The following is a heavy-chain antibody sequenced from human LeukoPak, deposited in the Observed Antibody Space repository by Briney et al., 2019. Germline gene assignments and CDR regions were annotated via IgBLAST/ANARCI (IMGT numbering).Heavy chain of an antibody. CDR1: GYTFTNYG. CDR3: ARDHSSSCQLFDY. V-gene: IGHV1-18*01. Sequence: AAVKISCKASGYTFTNYGITWVRQAAGQGLEWMGVRSAYKGNTKYAQTLHVRVTMTTDTSTSTAYIELSSLRSDDTAVYYCARDHSSSCQLFDYWGQGTLVTVSS. D-gene: IGHD6-13*01. CDR2: RSAYKGNT. J-gene: IGHJ4*02.